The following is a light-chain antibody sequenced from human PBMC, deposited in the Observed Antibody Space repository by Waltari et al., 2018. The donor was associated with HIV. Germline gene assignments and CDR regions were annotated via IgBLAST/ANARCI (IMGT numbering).Light chain of an antibody. J-gene: IGKJ5*01. CDR3: QQSYNTLPIT. V-gene: IGKV1-39*01. CDR2: AAS. Sequence: DIQLTQSPSSLSASVGDRVTITCRASQSISPYLNWYQQHPGKGPQLLIFAASSLQSGVPSRFSGSGSGTDFTLTISSLQPEDFATYYCQQSYNTLPITFGQGTRLEIK. CDR1: QSISPY.